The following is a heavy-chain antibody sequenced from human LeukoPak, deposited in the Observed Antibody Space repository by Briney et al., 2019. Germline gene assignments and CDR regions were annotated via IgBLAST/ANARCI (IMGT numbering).Heavy chain of an antibody. J-gene: IGHJ4*02. CDR3: AKSTSGGSLFDY. V-gene: IGHV3-33*06. CDR1: GFTFSSYG. D-gene: IGHD2-15*01. CDR2: IWYDGSNK. Sequence: GGSLRLSCAASGFTFSSYGMHWVRQAPGKGLEWVAVIWYDGSNKYYADSVKGRFTISRDNSKNTLYLQMNSLRAEYTAVYYCAKSTSGGSLFDYWGQGTLVTVSS.